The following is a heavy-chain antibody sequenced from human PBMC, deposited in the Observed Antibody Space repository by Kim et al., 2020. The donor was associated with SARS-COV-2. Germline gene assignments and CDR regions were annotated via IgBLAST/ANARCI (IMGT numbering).Heavy chain of an antibody. CDR2: IYYSGST. CDR1: GGSVSSGSYY. CDR3: ARDWVGATTGSYYYYGMDV. D-gene: IGHD1-26*01. J-gene: IGHJ6*02. V-gene: IGHV4-61*01. Sequence: SETLSLTCTVSGGSVSSGSYYWSWIRQPPGKGLEWIGYIYYSGSTNYNPSLKSRVTISVDTSKNQFSLKLSSVTAADTAVYYCARDWVGATTGSYYYYGMDVWGQGTTVTVSS.